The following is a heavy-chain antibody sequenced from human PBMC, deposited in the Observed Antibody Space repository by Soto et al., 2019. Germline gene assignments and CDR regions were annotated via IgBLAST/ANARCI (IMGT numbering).Heavy chain of an antibody. Sequence: GGSLRLSCAASGFTFSNAWMNWVRQAPGKGLEWVGRIKSKTDGGTTDYAAPVKGRFTISRDDSKNTLYLQMNSLKTEDTAVYYCTTETQSSYYYDSSGYYPVAPDAFDIWGQGTMVTVSS. V-gene: IGHV3-15*07. CDR1: GFTFSNAW. J-gene: IGHJ3*02. CDR2: IKSKTDGGTT. CDR3: TTETQSSYYYDSSGYYPVAPDAFDI. D-gene: IGHD3-22*01.